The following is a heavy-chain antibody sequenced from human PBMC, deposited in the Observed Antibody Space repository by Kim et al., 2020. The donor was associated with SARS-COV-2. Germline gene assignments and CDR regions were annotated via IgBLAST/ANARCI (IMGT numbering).Heavy chain of an antibody. CDR3: TREGPDGSTVSPLDI. CDR1: GFTFSSYG. Sequence: GGSLRLSCAASGFTFSSYGMHWVRQAPGKGLEWVAVISYDGSKKYYADFVKGRFTISRENSKSTLYVQMSSLRAEDTAIYYCTREGPDGSTVSPLDIWGQGTVVIVSS. CDR2: ISYDGSKK. V-gene: IGHV3-33*05. J-gene: IGHJ3*02.